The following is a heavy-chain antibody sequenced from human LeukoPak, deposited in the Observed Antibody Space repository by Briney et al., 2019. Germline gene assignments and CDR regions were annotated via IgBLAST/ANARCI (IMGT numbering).Heavy chain of an antibody. Sequence: SETLSLTCSVSGGSISSGSYYWSWIRQPAGKGLKWTGRIYTSGSTNYNPSLKSRVTISVDTSKNQFSLKLSSVTAADTAVYYCALGYSYGFDYWGQGTLVTVSS. CDR1: GGSISSGSYY. V-gene: IGHV4-61*02. CDR2: IYTSGST. J-gene: IGHJ4*02. D-gene: IGHD5-18*01. CDR3: ALGYSYGFDY.